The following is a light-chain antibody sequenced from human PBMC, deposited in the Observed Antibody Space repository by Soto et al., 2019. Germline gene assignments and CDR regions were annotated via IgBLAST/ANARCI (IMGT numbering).Light chain of an antibody. CDR1: QTISSSY. CDR2: GAS. CDR3: QQYGSSPFT. J-gene: IGKJ3*01. Sequence: ELVWTQSPGTLSFSPGERVTLSGRASQTISSSYLAWYQQKPGQAPRPLISGASIRATGIPDRFSGSGSGTDFTLTISSLEPEDFAVFYCQQYGSSPFTFGHGTRVDFK. V-gene: IGKV3-20*01.